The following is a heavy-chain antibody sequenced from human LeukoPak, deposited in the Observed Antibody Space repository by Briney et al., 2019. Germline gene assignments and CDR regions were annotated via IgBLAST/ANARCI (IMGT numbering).Heavy chain of an antibody. CDR2: IYYSGST. CDR1: GFTFSSYS. Sequence: GSLRLSCAASGFTFSSYSMNWVRQAPGKGLEWIGSIYYSGSTYYNPSLKSRVTISVDKSENQFSLKVTSVTAADTAVYYCARKPGDTWGYYYGYFDYWGRGTLVTVSS. CDR3: ARKPGDTWGYYYGYFDY. V-gene: IGHV4-39*07. D-gene: IGHD3-22*01. J-gene: IGHJ4*02.